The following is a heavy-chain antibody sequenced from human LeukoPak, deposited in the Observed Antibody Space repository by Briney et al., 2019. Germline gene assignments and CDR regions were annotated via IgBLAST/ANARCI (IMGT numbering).Heavy chain of an antibody. CDR2: IYHSGSA. CDR3: ARVREAYTNPFFDY. CDR1: GGSFSSDDYC. J-gene: IGHJ4*02. D-gene: IGHD4-11*01. Sequence: SETLSLTCTVSGGSFSSDDYCWSWIRQPPGKGLEWIGYIYHSGSAYYNPSLKSRVTISVDRSKNQFSLKLSSVTAADTAVFYCARVREAYTNPFFDYWGQGTLVTVSS. V-gene: IGHV4-30-2*01.